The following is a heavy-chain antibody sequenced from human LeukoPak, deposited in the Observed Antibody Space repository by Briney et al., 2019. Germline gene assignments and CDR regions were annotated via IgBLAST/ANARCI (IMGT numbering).Heavy chain of an antibody. CDR1: GYSISSGYY. CDR3: ARVAWSYFDY. CDR2: IYHSGST. Sequence: PSETLSLTCTVSGYSISSGYYWGWIRQPPGKGLGWIGSIYHSGSTYYNPSLKSRVTISVDTAKNQFSLKLSSVTAADTAVYYCARVAWSYFDYWGQGTLVTVSS. V-gene: IGHV4-38-2*02. J-gene: IGHJ4*02. D-gene: IGHD2-15*01.